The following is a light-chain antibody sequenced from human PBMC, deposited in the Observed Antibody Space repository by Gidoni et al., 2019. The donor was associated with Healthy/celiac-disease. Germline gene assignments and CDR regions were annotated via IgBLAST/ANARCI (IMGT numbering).Light chain of an antibody. V-gene: IGKV1-13*02. CDR3: QQFNSYPLT. CDR1: QGISSA. J-gene: IGKJ5*01. CDR2: DAS. Sequence: AIQLTQSPSSLSASVGDRVTITCRASQGISSALAWYQQTPGKAPQLLIYDASSLESGVPSRFSGSGSGTAFTLTISSLQPEAFATYYCQQFNSYPLTFXQXTRLEIK.